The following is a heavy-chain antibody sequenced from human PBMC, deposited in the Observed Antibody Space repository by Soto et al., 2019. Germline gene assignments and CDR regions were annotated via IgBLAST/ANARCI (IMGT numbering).Heavy chain of an antibody. D-gene: IGHD3-3*01. J-gene: IGHJ6*03. CDR2: ISGSGGST. CDR1: GFTFSSYA. CDR3: AKDDFGVVIQPAYYMDV. Sequence: PGGSLRLSCAASGFTFSSYAMSWVRQAPGKGLEWVSAISGSGGSTYYADSVKGRSTISRDNSKNTLYLQMNSLRAEDTAVYYCAKDDFGVVIQPAYYMDVWGKGTTVTVSS. V-gene: IGHV3-23*01.